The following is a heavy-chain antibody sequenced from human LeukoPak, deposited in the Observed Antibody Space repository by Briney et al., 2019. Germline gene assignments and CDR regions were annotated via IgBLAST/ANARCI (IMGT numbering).Heavy chain of an antibody. CDR3: ARDDGLWYDFCSGYYGVDY. V-gene: IGHV3-11*01. CDR2: ISSSGSTI. CDR1: GFTFSDYY. D-gene: IGHD3-3*01. Sequence: GGSLRLSCAASGFTFSDYYMSWIRQAPGKGLEWVSYISSSGSTIYYADSVKGRFTISRDNAKNSLYLQMNSLRAEDTAVYYCARDDGLWYDFCSGYYGVDYWGQGTLVTVSS. J-gene: IGHJ4*02.